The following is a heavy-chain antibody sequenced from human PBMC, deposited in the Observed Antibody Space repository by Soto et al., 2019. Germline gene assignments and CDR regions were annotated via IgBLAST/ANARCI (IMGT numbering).Heavy chain of an antibody. J-gene: IGHJ6*02. V-gene: IGHV4-31*03. CDR2: IYYSGST. CDR3: AGYSSSWYLNYYYYGMDV. CDR1: GGSISSGGYY. D-gene: IGHD6-13*01. Sequence: SETLSLTCTVSGGSISSGGYYWSWIRQHPGKGLEWIGYIYYSGSTYYNPSLKSRVTISVDTSKNQFSLKLSSVTAADTAVYYCAGYSSSWYLNYYYYGMDVWGQGTTVTVSS.